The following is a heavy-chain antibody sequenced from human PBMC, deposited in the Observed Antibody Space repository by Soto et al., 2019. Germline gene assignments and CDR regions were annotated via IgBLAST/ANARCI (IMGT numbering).Heavy chain of an antibody. D-gene: IGHD3-3*01. CDR3: TVFR. J-gene: IGHJ4*02. CDR2: ISGSGGST. Sequence: PSETLSLTCAVSGGSISSGGYSWSWIRQPPGKGLEWVSAISGSGGSTYYADSVKGRFTISRDNSKNTLYLQMNSLRAEDTAVYGPTVFRWGQGTLVTVSS. V-gene: IGHV3-23*01. CDR1: GGSISSGGYS.